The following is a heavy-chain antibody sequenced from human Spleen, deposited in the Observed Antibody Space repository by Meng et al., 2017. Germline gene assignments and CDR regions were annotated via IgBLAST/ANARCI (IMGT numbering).Heavy chain of an antibody. CDR1: GGSISGYY. J-gene: IGHJ4*02. CDR3: ARDPGSTGWPFDY. Sequence: GSLRLSCAVYGGSISGYYWSWIRQPPGKGLEWIGEINQSGSASYNPSLKSRVTISVETSKNQFSLKLNSVTAADTAVYYCARDPGSTGWPFDYWGQGTLVTVSS. CDR2: INQSGSA. D-gene: IGHD6-25*01. V-gene: IGHV4-34*01.